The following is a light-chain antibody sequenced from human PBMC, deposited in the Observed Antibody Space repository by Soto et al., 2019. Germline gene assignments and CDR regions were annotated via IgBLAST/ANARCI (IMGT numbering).Light chain of an antibody. CDR2: DAS. Sequence: EIVLTQSPATRSLSPVERATLSFRASQSVSSYSAWYQQKPGQAPRLLIYDASNRATGIPARFSGSGSGTDFTLTISSLEPEDFAVYYCQQRSNWPRVTFGGGTKVDIK. V-gene: IGKV3-11*01. CDR3: QQRSNWPRVT. CDR1: QSVSSY. J-gene: IGKJ4*01.